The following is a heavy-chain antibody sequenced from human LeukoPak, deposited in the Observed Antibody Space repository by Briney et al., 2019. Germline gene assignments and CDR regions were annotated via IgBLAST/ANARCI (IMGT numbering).Heavy chain of an antibody. Sequence: PAGSLCLSCAASGFTFSSYSMNWVRQAPGKGLEWVSYISRSSSTIYYAVSVKGRFTISRDNAKNSLYLQMNSLRAEDTAVYYCARDELYYYDSSGYFSFDYWGQGTLVTVSS. CDR2: ISRSSSTI. V-gene: IGHV3-48*01. D-gene: IGHD3-22*01. CDR1: GFTFSSYS. CDR3: ARDELYYYDSSGYFSFDY. J-gene: IGHJ4*02.